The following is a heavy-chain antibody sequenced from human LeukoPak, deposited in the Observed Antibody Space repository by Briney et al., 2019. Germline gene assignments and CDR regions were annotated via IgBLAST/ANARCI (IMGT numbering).Heavy chain of an antibody. CDR3: AKFRVQGVMSYFDY. J-gene: IGHJ4*02. Sequence: XEWXXAISGSGGSTYYTDSVKGRFTISRDNSKNTLYLQMNSLRAEDTAVYYCAKFRVQGVMSYFDYWGQGTLVTVSS. V-gene: IGHV3-23*01. CDR2: ISGSGGST. D-gene: IGHD3-10*01.